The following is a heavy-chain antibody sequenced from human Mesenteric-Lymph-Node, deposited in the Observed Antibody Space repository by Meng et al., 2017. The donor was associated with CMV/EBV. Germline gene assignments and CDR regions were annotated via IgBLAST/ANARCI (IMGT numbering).Heavy chain of an antibody. D-gene: IGHD2/OR15-2a*01. J-gene: IGHJ6*02. CDR1: GASISGYYW. CDR2: IFSNDKK. CDR3: ARIPLEYYYYGMDV. Sequence: ETLSLTCTVSGASISGYYWTWIRQPPGKGLEWIAHIFSNDKKSYNTSLKSRLTISKDTSKSQVVLTMTNMDPVDTATYYCARIPLEYYYYGMDVWGQGTTVTVSS. V-gene: IGHV2-26*01.